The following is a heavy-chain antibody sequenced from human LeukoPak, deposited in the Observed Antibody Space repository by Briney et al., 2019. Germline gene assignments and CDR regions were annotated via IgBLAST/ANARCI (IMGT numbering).Heavy chain of an antibody. CDR2: ISSSSSYI. V-gene: IGHV3-21*01. CDR1: GFTFSSYS. J-gene: IGHJ4*02. Sequence: GGSLRLSCAASGFTFSSYSMNWVRQAPGKGLEWVSSISSSSSYIYYAGSVKGRFTISRDNAKNSLYLQMNSLRAEGTAVYYCAREWLRLPDYWGQGTLVTVSS. D-gene: IGHD5-12*01. CDR3: AREWLRLPDY.